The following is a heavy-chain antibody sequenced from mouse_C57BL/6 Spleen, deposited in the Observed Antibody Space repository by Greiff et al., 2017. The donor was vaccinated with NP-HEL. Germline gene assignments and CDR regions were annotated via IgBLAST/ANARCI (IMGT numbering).Heavy chain of an antibody. CDR1: GFTFSSYA. V-gene: IGHV5-9-1*02. CDR3: TRDQYYGSSPAWFAY. Sequence: DVMLVESGEGLVKPGGSLKLSCAASGFTFSSYAMSWVRQTPEKRLEWVAYISSGGDYIYYADTVKGRFTISSDNARNTLYLQMSSLKSEDTAMYYCTRDQYYGSSPAWFAYWGQGTLVTVSA. D-gene: IGHD1-1*01. J-gene: IGHJ3*01. CDR2: ISSGGDYI.